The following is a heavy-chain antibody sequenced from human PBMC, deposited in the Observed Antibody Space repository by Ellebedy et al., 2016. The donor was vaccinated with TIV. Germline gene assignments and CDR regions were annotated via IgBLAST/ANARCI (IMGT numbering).Heavy chain of an antibody. CDR3: AKNSVTLEPRGSDY. D-gene: IGHD4/OR15-4a*01. CDR2: IKQDGSEK. V-gene: IGHV3-7*03. Sequence: GESLKISCVASGFTFGNYWMDWVRQAPGKGLEWVANIKQDGSEKYYVDSVRGRFTISRDNAKNSLYLQMNSLRAEDTAVYYCAKNSVTLEPRGSDYWGQGILVTVSS. CDR1: GFTFGNYW. J-gene: IGHJ4*02.